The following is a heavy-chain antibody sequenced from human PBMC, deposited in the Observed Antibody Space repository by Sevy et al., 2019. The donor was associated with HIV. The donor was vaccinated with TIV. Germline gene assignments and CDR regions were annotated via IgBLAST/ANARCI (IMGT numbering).Heavy chain of an antibody. CDR2: IKQDGSVK. V-gene: IGHV3-7*03. Sequence: GGSLRLSCAASGFTFSSYWMSWVRQAPGKGLEWVANIKQDGSVKYYVDSVKGRFTISRDNAKNSLYLQMNSLRAEDRAGSSCAREEYSKGMDVWGQGTTVTVSS. D-gene: IGHD4-4*01. CDR3: AREEYSKGMDV. J-gene: IGHJ6*02. CDR1: GFTFSSYW.